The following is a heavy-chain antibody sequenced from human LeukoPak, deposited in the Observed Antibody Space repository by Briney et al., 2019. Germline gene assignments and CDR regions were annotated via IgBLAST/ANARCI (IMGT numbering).Heavy chain of an antibody. Sequence: PSETLSLTCTVSGGSISSYYWSWIRQPPGKGLEWIGYIYYSGSTNYNPSLKSRVTISVDTSKNQFSLKLSSVTAADTAVYYCASAPRDYDYVWGSYRYMGAFDIWGQGTMVTVSS. CDR2: IYYSGST. J-gene: IGHJ3*02. V-gene: IGHV4-59*08. CDR3: ASAPRDYDYVWGSYRYMGAFDI. CDR1: GGSISSYY. D-gene: IGHD3-16*02.